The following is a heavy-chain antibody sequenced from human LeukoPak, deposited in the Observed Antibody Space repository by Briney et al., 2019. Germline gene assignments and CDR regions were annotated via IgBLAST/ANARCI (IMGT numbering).Heavy chain of an antibody. CDR2: IGGRDGST. V-gene: IGHV3-23*01. CDR1: GFTFSSYG. CDR3: AKGHYYGSGSLDY. J-gene: IGHJ4*02. D-gene: IGHD3-10*01. Sequence: GGSPRLSCAASGFTFSSYGMSWVRQAPGKGLEWFSAIGGRDGSTYYADSVKGRFTISSDNSKNTLYVQMNSLRAEDTAVYYCAKGHYYGSGSLDYWGQGTLVTVSS.